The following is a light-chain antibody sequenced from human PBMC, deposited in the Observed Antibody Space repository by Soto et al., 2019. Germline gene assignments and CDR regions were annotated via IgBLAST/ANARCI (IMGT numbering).Light chain of an antibody. Sequence: DIQMTQSPTSLSASVGDRVTMTCQASQGIRNFVAWYQQKPGKAPKLLIYAASTLQSGVPSRFSGSGSGTDFTLTINSLQPEDVATYSSQKYSSVPVFGPGTKVEIK. V-gene: IGKV1-27*01. CDR1: QGIRNF. CDR2: AAS. J-gene: IGKJ3*01. CDR3: QKYSSVPV.